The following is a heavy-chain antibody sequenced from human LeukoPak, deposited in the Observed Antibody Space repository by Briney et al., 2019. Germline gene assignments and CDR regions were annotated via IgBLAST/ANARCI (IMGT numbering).Heavy chain of an antibody. CDR2: INQDASEK. J-gene: IGHJ4*02. D-gene: IGHD1-26*01. Sequence: GGSLRLSCTASGFTFSSYWMSWVRQAPGEGLEWVANINQDASEKYYVDSVKGRFTISRDNAKNSLYLQMNSLRAEDTAVYYCAEARTGVGASFDYWGQGTLVTVSS. CDR3: AEARTGVGASFDY. V-gene: IGHV3-7*03. CDR1: GFTFSSYW.